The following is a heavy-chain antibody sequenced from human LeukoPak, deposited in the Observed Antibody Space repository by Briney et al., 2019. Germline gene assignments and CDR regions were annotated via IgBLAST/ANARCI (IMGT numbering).Heavy chain of an antibody. CDR3: ARENWSYGFSWFDP. V-gene: IGHV4-59*11. CDR1: GGSISSHY. J-gene: IGHJ5*02. D-gene: IGHD1-7*01. CDR2: IYYSGST. Sequence: SETLSLTCTVSGGSISSHYWSWIRQPPGKGLEWIGYIYYSGSTNYNPSLKSRVTISVDTSKNQFSLKLSSVTAADTAVYYCARENWSYGFSWFDPWGQGTLVTVSS.